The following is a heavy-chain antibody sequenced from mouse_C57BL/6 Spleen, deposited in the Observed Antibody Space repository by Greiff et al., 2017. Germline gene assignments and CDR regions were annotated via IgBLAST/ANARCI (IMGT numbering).Heavy chain of an antibody. Sequence: VQLQQSGAELVKPGASVKISCKASGYAFSSYWMNWVKQRPGKGLEWIGQIYPGDGDTNYNGKFKGKATLTADKSSSTAYMQLSSLTSEDSAVYFCARYSYYGSSDYYAMDYWGQGTSVTVSS. D-gene: IGHD1-1*01. V-gene: IGHV1-80*01. CDR2: IYPGDGDT. CDR3: ARYSYYGSSDYYAMDY. CDR1: GYAFSSYW. J-gene: IGHJ4*01.